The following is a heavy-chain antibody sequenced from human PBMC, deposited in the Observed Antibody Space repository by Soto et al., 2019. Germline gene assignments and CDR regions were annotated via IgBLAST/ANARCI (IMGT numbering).Heavy chain of an antibody. D-gene: IGHD6-19*01. CDR2: VYYTGST. CDR3: ARSVAVPGAHIDY. J-gene: IGHJ4*02. Sequence: PSETLSITCAVYGGSISGSYWSWIRQSPGKGLEWLGYVYYTGSTNYSPSLRSRVSISVDTSKNEFSLRLSSVTAADTAVYFCARSVAVPGAHIDYWGQGTQVTVSS. V-gene: IGHV4-59*01. CDR1: GGSISGSY.